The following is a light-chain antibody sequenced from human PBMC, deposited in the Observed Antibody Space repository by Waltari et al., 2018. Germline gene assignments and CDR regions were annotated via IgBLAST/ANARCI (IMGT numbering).Light chain of an antibody. CDR2: LSF. CDR1: QSLLHSDGYAY. Sequence: DIVMTQFPVFLPVTPGEQASISCRSSQSLLHSDGYAYVDWYLQKPGQSPQLLIYLSFNRASGVPDRFSGSGSGTDFTLKISRVEAEDVGVYYCMQALQTPYTFGQGTKLEIK. V-gene: IGKV2-28*01. J-gene: IGKJ2*01. CDR3: MQALQTPYT.